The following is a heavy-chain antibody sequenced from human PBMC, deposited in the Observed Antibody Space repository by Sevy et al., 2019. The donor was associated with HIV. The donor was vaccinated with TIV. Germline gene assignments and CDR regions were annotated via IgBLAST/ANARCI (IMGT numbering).Heavy chain of an antibody. J-gene: IGHJ6*02. CDR1: GGSISGYY. CDR2: FYYSGRT. Sequence: GSLRLSCTVSGGSISGYYWSWIRQPPGKGLEWIGYFYYSGRTNYNPSLKSRVTIPVDTSKYQFSLKLSSVTAADTAVYYCATCSPDYYYGMDVWGQGTTVTVSS. V-gene: IGHV4-59*03. D-gene: IGHD2-15*01. CDR3: ATCSPDYYYGMDV.